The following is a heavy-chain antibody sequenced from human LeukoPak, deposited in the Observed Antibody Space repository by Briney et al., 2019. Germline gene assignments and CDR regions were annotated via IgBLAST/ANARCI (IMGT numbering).Heavy chain of an antibody. CDR2: ISSSSSTI. V-gene: IGHV3-48*04. J-gene: IGHJ3*01. Sequence: GGSLRLSCAASRFTFSSYSMNWVRQAPGKGLEWISYISSSSSTIYYTDSVKGRFTISRDNARNSLYLQVNSLRAEDTAVYYCARVDAFDLWGQGTMVTVSS. CDR3: ARVDAFDL. CDR1: RFTFSSYS.